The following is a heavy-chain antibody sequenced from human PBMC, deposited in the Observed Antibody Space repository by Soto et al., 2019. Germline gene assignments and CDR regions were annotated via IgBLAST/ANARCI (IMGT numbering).Heavy chain of an antibody. J-gene: IGHJ4*02. CDR1: GFTFSSYS. CDR2: ISSSSSTT. D-gene: IGHD5-18*01. V-gene: IGHV3-48*01. Sequence: GGSLRLSCAASGFTFSSYSMNWVRQAPGKGLEWVSYISSSSSTTYYADSVKGRFTISRDTSKNTLDLQMNNLRAEDTAVYYCAKDLYSYGYASLDYWGQGTLVTVSS. CDR3: AKDLYSYGYASLDY.